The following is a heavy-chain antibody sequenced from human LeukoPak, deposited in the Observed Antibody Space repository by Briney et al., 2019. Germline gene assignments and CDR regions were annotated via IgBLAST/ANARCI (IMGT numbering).Heavy chain of an antibody. CDR2: IYYSGST. Sequence: PSETLSLTCTVSGGSISSSSYYWGWIRQPPGKGLEWIGSIYYSGSTYYNPSLKSRVTISVDTSKNQFSLKLSSVTAADTAVYYCATLRFLEWLMVYWGQGTLVTVSS. CDR1: GGSISSSSYY. CDR3: ATLRFLEWLMVY. D-gene: IGHD3-3*01. V-gene: IGHV4-39*07. J-gene: IGHJ4*02.